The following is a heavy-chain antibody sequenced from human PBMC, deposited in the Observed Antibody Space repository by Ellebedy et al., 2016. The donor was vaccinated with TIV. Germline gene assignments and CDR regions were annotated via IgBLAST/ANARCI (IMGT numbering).Heavy chain of an antibody. CDR2: VKSETEGGAV. Sequence: GESLKISCAVSGVTFSRAWMNWVRQAPGKGPEWVARVKSETEGGAVDYAAPVKGRFTISRDDSDNMVFLQMNSLRSEDTALYYCTTDVGSNAFDMWGQGTMVTVSS. J-gene: IGHJ3*02. CDR1: GVTFSRAW. D-gene: IGHD1-26*01. CDR3: TTDVGSNAFDM. V-gene: IGHV3-15*01.